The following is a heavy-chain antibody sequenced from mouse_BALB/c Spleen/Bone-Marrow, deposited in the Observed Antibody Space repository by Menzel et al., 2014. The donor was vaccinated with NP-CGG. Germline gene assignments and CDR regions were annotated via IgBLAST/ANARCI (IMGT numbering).Heavy chain of an antibody. CDR1: GYTFTSYW. Sequence: QVQLQQSGAELVRPGASVKLSCKASGYTFTSYWINWVKQRPGQGLEWIGNIYPSDSYTNYNQKFKDKATLTVDKSSSTAYMQLSSPTSEDSAVYYCTRRTRYYFDYWGQGTTLTVSS. CDR2: IYPSDSYT. CDR3: TRRTRYYFDY. J-gene: IGHJ2*01. V-gene: IGHV1-69*02.